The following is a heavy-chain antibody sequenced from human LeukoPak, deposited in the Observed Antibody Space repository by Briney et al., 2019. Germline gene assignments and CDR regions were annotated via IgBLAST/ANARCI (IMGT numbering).Heavy chain of an antibody. Sequence: TSETLSLTCAVYGGSFSGYYWSWIRQPPGKGLEWIGEINHSGSTNYNPSLKSRVTISVDTSKNQFSLKLSSVTAADTAVYYCARGMGIAVAGYGDYWGQGTLVTVSS. CDR1: GGSFSGYY. CDR3: ARGMGIAVAGYGDY. D-gene: IGHD6-19*01. V-gene: IGHV4-34*01. CDR2: INHSGST. J-gene: IGHJ4*02.